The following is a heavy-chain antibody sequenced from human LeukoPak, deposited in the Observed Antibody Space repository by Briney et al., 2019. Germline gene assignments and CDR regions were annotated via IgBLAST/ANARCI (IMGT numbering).Heavy chain of an antibody. CDR3: ARGGDTVVTREGDAFDI. V-gene: IGHV1-8*03. D-gene: IGHD4-23*01. CDR2: MNPNSGNT. J-gene: IGHJ3*02. Sequence: ASVKVSCKASGYTFTSYDINWVRQATGQGLEWMGWMNPNSGNTAYAQKFQGRVTITRNTSISTAYMELSSLRSEDTAVYYCARGGDTVVTREGDAFDIWGQGTMVTVSS. CDR1: GYTFTSYD.